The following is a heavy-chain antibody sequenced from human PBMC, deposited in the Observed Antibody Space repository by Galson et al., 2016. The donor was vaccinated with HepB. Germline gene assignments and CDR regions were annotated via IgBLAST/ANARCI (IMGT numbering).Heavy chain of an antibody. CDR3: ARALYGYGYGFDY. CDR1: GFTFSSYW. Sequence: SLRLSCAASGFTFSSYWMTWVRQAPGKGLEWVSVIYSGGSTYYADSVKGRFTISRDNSKNTLYLQMNSLRAEDTAVYYCARALYGYGYGFDYWGQGTLVTVSS. CDR2: IYSGGST. V-gene: IGHV3-66*01. D-gene: IGHD5-18*01. J-gene: IGHJ4*02.